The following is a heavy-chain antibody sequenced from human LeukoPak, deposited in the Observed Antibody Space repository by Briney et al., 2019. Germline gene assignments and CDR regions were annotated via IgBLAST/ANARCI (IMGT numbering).Heavy chain of an antibody. CDR2: ISGSGGST. CDR3: AKDPSSGWYAYNWFDP. J-gene: IGHJ5*02. V-gene: IGHV3-23*01. Sequence: GGSLRLSCAASGFTFSSYTMSWVRQAPGKGLEWVSAISGSGGSTYYADSVKGRFTISRDNSKNTLYLQMNSLRAEDTAVYYCAKDPSSGWYAYNWFDPWGQGTLVTVSS. CDR1: GFTFSSYT. D-gene: IGHD6-19*01.